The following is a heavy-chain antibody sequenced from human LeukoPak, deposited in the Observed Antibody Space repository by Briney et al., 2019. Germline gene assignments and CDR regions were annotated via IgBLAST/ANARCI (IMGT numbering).Heavy chain of an antibody. J-gene: IGHJ3*01. CDR1: GLTVSSSY. CDR2: IYNDGST. D-gene: IGHD2/OR15-2a*01. V-gene: IGHV3-53*01. Sequence: GGSLRLSCAASGLTVSSSYMSWVRQAPGKGLEWVSIIYNDGSTYYTDSMKGRFNISRDNSKNTLYLQVNSLRAEDSAMYYCARNILFAFDFWGQGTMVTVSS. CDR3: ARNILFAFDF.